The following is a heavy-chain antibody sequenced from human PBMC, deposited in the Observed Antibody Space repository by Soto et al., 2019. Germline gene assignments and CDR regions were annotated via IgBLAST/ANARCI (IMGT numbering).Heavy chain of an antibody. CDR2: IYWDDDK. Sequence: QITLKESGPTLVKPTQTLTLTCTFSGFSLSSTRMAVGWIRQPPGKDMEWLALIYWDDDKCHSPFLKSKLTLTKDTSKNPVVLTMSNMSPVDTARYYCAHFVVAGLGYYFDYWGQGTLVTVSS. J-gene: IGHJ4*02. CDR1: GFSLSSTRMA. CDR3: AHFVVAGLGYYFDY. D-gene: IGHD6-19*01. V-gene: IGHV2-5*02.